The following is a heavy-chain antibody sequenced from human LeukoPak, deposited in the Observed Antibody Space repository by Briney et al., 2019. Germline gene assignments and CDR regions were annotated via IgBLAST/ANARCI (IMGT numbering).Heavy chain of an antibody. CDR2: ISYDGSNK. V-gene: IGHV3-30-3*02. J-gene: IGHJ4*02. CDR3: AKSFSGAVLEYDFDY. CDR1: GFTFSSYA. D-gene: IGHD1-26*01. Sequence: GGSLRLSCAASGFTFSSYAMHWVRQAPGKGLEWVAVISYDGSNKYYADSVKGRFTISRDNSKNTLYLQMNSLRAEDTAVYYCAKSFSGAVLEYDFDYWGQGTLVTVSS.